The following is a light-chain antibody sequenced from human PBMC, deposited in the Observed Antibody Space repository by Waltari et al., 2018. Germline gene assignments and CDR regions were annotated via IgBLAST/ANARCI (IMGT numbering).Light chain of an antibody. CDR3: AAWDDSLNGRV. J-gene: IGLJ2*01. CDR1: STTIGHNA. Sequence: SVLTQPPSASGTPGQRVTISCSGSSTTIGHNAVDWYQFPPGTAPNRLIYRSGQRPSGIPDRFSGSRSGTSASLAISGLQSEDEADYYCAAWDDSLNGRVFGGGTKLTVL. V-gene: IGLV1-44*01. CDR2: RSG.